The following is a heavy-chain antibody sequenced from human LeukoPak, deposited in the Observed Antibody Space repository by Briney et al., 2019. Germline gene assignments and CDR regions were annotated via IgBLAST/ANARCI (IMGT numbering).Heavy chain of an antibody. CDR3: ARDRVAVAGILSDYYYYYGMDV. V-gene: IGHV4-61*01. CDR1: GGSVSSGSYY. D-gene: IGHD6-19*01. CDR2: IYYSGST. J-gene: IGHJ6*02. Sequence: PSETLSLTCTVSGGSVSSGSYYWSWIRQPPGKGLEWIGYIYYSGSTNYNPSLKSRVTISVDTSKNQFSLKLSSVTAADTAVYYCARDRVAVAGILSDYYYYYGMDVWGQGTTVTVSS.